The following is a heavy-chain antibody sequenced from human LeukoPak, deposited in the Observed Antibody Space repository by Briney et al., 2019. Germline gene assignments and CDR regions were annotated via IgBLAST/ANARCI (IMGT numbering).Heavy chain of an antibody. CDR1: GGSFSGYY. V-gene: IGHV4-34*01. CDR2: INHSGST. D-gene: IGHD1-26*01. CDR3: ARNLIVGAINWFDP. J-gene: IGHJ5*02. Sequence: SETLSLTCAVYGGSFSGYYWSWIRQPPGKGLEWIGEINHSGSTNYNPSLKSRVTISVDTSKNQFSLKLSSVTAADTAVYYCARNLIVGAINWFDPWGQGTLVTVSS.